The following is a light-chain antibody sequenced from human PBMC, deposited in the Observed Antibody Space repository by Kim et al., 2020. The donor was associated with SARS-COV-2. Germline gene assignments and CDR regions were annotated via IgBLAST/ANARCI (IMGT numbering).Light chain of an antibody. V-gene: IGLV2-14*04. CDR2: DVS. CDR1: SSDVGGYNY. J-gene: IGLJ2*01. Sequence: PGQSITISCTGNSSDVGGYNYVSWYQQLPGKAPKLMIYDVSNRPSGVSNRFSGSKSGNTASLTISGLLADDEADYYCNSYTSSTTVFGGGTQLTVL. CDR3: NSYTSSTTV.